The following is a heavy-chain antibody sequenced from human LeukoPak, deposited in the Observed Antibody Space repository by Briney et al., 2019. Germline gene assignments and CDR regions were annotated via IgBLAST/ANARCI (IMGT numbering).Heavy chain of an antibody. V-gene: IGHV1-69*04. Sequence: GASVKVSCKASGGTFSSYAISWVRQAPGQGLEWMGRIIPILGIANYAQKFQGRVTITADKSTSTAYMELSSLRSEDTAVYYCARVFFSADYWYFDLWGRGTLVTVSS. D-gene: IGHD3-3*01. CDR1: GGTFSSYA. J-gene: IGHJ2*01. CDR3: ARVFFSADYWYFDL. CDR2: IIPILGIA.